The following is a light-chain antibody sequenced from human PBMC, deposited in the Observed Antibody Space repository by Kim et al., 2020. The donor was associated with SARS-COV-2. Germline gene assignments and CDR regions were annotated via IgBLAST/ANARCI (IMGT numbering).Light chain of an antibody. J-gene: IGLJ3*02. CDR3: ASWDDSLNAWV. V-gene: IGLV1-44*01. Sequence: GQRVSIPCSGSTSNVATTTVNWYPQFPGTAPNLLIYLENRRPSGVPDRFSGSRSGTTASLAISDLRSEDEADYHCASWDDSLNAWVFGGGTQLTVL. CDR2: LEN. CDR1: TSNVATTT.